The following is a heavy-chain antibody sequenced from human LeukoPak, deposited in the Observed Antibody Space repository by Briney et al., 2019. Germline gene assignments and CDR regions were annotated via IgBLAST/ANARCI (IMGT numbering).Heavy chain of an antibody. CDR3: ASLVGRGLYYFDY. D-gene: IGHD3-10*01. CDR1: GGSISSGGYY. CDR2: IYHSGST. Sequence: SETLSLTCTVSGGSISSGGYYWSWIRQPPGKGLEWIGYIYHSGSTYYNPSLKSRVTISVDRSKNQFSLKLSSVTAADTAVYYCASLVGRGLYYFDYWGQGTLVTVSS. V-gene: IGHV4-30-2*01. J-gene: IGHJ4*02.